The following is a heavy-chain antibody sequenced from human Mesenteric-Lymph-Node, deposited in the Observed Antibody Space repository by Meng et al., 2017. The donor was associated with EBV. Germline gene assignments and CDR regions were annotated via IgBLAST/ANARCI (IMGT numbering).Heavy chain of an antibody. D-gene: IGHD3-10*01. CDR3: ARVWLWFGELGWFDP. CDR2: ISAYNGNT. CDR1: GYTFARYG. J-gene: IGHJ5*02. V-gene: IGHV1-18*01. Sequence: GPGGDTRGASVTASCKASGYTFARYGISWVRQAPGQGLEWMGWISAYNGNTNYAQKLQGRGTMATDTSTSTAYMELRSLRSDDTAVYYCARVWLWFGELGWFDPWGQGTLVTVSS.